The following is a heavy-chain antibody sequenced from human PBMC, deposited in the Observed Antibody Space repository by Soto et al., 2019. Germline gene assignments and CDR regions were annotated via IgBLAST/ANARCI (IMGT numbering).Heavy chain of an antibody. CDR2: IYYSGST. J-gene: IGHJ4*02. Sequence: SVPISLNCSVSSASTCSSSHYWGWTRQPPGKGLEWVGSIYYSGSTYYNPSLESRVTISVDTSKNQFSLKLSSVTAADTAVYYCARHEGHYGVKVHYCGQGTRDTVS. D-gene: IGHD4-17*01. V-gene: IGHV4-39*01. CDR3: ARHEGHYGVKVHY. CDR1: SASTCSSSHY.